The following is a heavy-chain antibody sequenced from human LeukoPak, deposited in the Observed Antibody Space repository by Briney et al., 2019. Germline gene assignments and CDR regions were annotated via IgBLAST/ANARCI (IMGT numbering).Heavy chain of an antibody. Sequence: SETLSLTCNVSGGSTNTYYWSWIRQPPGKGLEWIGYIFYTGITNYNPSLKSRVTISVDTSRNQFSLKLTSVTAADTAVYYCARETSSSALEYWGQGTLVTVSS. V-gene: IGHV4-59*01. CDR3: ARETSSSALEY. CDR1: GGSTNTYY. J-gene: IGHJ4*02. D-gene: IGHD6-6*01. CDR2: IFYTGIT.